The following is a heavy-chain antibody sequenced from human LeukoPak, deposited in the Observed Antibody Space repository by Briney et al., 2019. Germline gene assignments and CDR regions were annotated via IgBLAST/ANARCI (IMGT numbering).Heavy chain of an antibody. V-gene: IGHV3-20*04. Sequence: PGGSLRLSCAASGFTFDDYGMSWVRHAPGKGLEWVSGINWNGGSTGYADSVKGRFTISRDNAKNSLYLQMNSLRAEDTALYYCARAEYGYYYYYMDVWGKGTTVTVSS. CDR1: GFTFDDYG. D-gene: IGHD2/OR15-2a*01. J-gene: IGHJ6*03. CDR2: INWNGGST. CDR3: ARAEYGYYYYYMDV.